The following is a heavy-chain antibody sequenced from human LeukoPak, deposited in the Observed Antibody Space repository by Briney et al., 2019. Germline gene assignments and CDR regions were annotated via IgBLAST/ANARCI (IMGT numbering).Heavy chain of an antibody. J-gene: IGHJ4*02. CDR2: INHSGST. CDR3: ARDQAMVRGGGYFDH. V-gene: IGHV4-34*01. Sequence: PSETLSLTCAVYGGSSSGYYWSWIRQPPGKGLEWIGEINHSGSTNYNPSLKSRVTISVDTSKNQFSLKLSSVTAADTAVYYCARDQAMVRGGGYFDHWGQGTLVTVSS. D-gene: IGHD3-10*01. CDR1: GGSSSGYY.